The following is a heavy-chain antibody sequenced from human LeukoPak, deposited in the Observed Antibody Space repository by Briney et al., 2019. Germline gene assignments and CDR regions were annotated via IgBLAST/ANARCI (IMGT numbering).Heavy chain of an antibody. V-gene: IGHV3-74*01. CDR1: GFTFITYW. J-gene: IGHJ4*02. Sequence: GSLRLSCAASGFTFITYWMHWVRQAPGKGLVWVSRIKSDGSRTDYADSVKGRFTISRDNAKNTLYLQMNSLRAEDTAVYYCARELPFDYWGQGTLVTVSS. CDR3: ARELPFDY. D-gene: IGHD2-15*01. CDR2: IKSDGSRT.